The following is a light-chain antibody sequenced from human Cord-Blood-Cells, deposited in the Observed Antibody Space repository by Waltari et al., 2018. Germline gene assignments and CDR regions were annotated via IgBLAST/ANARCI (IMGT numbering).Light chain of an antibody. J-gene: IGKJ5*01. V-gene: IGKV3D-20*01. CDR1: QSVSSSS. CDR2: DAS. CDR3: QQYGSSLIT. Sequence: EIVLTQSPATLSLSPGERATLSCGASQSVSSSSLAWYQQKPGLAPRLLIYDASSRATGIPDRFSGSGSGTDFTLTISRLEPEDFAVYYCQQYGSSLITFGQGTRLEIK.